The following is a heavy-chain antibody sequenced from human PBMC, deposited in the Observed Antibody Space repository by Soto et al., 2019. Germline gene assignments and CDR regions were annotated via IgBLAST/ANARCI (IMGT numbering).Heavy chain of an antibody. D-gene: IGHD3-9*01. CDR2: INHRGST. CDR1: GGSFSGYY. V-gene: IGHV4-34*01. CDR3: ARGDILTGYNS. Sequence: PSETLSLTCAVYGGSFSGYYWSWIRQPPGKGLEWIGEINHRGSTKYNPSLKSRVTISVDTSKNQFSLKLSSVTAADTAVYYCARGDILTGYNSWGQGTLVTVSS. J-gene: IGHJ4*02.